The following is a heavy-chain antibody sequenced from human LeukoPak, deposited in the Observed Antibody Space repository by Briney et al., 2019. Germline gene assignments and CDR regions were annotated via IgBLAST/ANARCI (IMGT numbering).Heavy chain of an antibody. V-gene: IGHV3-30*02. Sequence: GGSLRLSCAASGFTFSSYGMHWVRQAPGKGLEWVAFIRYDGSNKYYADSVKGRFTISRDNAKNSLYLQMNSLRAEDTAVYYCARARNDYGDYVFDFWGQGTLVTVSS. CDR1: GFTFSSYG. J-gene: IGHJ4*02. CDR2: IRYDGSNK. CDR3: ARARNDYGDYVFDF. D-gene: IGHD4-17*01.